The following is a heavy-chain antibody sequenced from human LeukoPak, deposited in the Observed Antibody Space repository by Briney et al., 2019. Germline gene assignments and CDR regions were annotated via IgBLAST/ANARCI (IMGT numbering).Heavy chain of an antibody. CDR1: GFTFSSYS. D-gene: IGHD2-15*01. J-gene: IGHJ5*02. CDR2: ISSSSSYI. Sequence: GGSLRLSCAASGFTFSSYSMNWVRQAPGKGLEWVSSISSSSSYIYYADSVKGRFTISRDNAKNSLYLQMNSLRADDTAVYYCARDRIVVVVAAIREDFDPWGQGTLVTVSS. CDR3: ARDRIVVVVAAIREDFDP. V-gene: IGHV3-21*01.